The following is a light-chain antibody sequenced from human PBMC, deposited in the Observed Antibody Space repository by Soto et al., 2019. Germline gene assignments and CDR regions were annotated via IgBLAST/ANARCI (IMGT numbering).Light chain of an antibody. CDR1: QSVSSY. V-gene: IGKV3-11*01. CDR3: QHRSK. CDR2: AAS. J-gene: IGKJ4*02. Sequence: EIVLTQSPATLSLFPGERATLSCRASQSVSSYVAWYQHKPGQAPRLLMSAASNRATGIPARFSGSWSGTDFTLTISSLEPEDFAVYYCQHRSKFGDGTKVEIK.